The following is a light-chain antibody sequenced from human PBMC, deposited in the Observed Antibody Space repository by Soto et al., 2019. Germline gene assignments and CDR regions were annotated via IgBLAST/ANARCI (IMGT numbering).Light chain of an antibody. CDR3: QHYGRSPPSWT. V-gene: IGKV3-20*01. J-gene: IGKJ1*01. CDR1: QRFSSSY. CDR2: DAS. Sequence: EIVLTQSPGTLSLSPGERATLPCRPTQRFSSSYLPWYQQKPGQPPRLLIFDASNRATGIPDRFSGSGSGTDFTLTISSLEPEDFAVYYCQHYGRSPPSWTFGQGTKVEIQ.